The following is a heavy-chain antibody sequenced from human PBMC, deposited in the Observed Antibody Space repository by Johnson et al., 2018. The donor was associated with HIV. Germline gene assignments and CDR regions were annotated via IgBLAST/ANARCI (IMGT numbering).Heavy chain of an antibody. CDR1: GFTFSDYY. J-gene: IGHJ3*02. D-gene: IGHD7-27*01. Sequence: VQLVESGGGLVKPGGSLRLSCLASGFTFSDYYMSWIRQAPGKGLEWVSYISNRGSTKYHADSVSGRFSISRDNTKNSLYLQMSSLRAEDTAVYYCARQQLGISEDAFDIWGQGTLVTVSS. CDR2: ISNRGSTK. V-gene: IGHV3-11*04. CDR3: ARQQLGISEDAFDI.